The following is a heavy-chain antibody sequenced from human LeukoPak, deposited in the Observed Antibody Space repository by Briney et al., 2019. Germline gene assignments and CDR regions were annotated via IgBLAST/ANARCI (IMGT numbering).Heavy chain of an antibody. J-gene: IGHJ4*02. V-gene: IGHV4-39*01. CDR2: IFYSGST. CDR3: ARPSLYDSSGYSSSDLVDY. CDR1: GGSISSSSYN. D-gene: IGHD3-22*01. Sequence: SETLSLTCTVSGGSISSSSYNWGWIRQPPGKGLEWIGSIFYSGSTYYNPSLKSRVTISVDTSKDQFSLKLSSVTAADTAVYYCARPSLYDSSGYSSSDLVDYWGQGTLVTVSS.